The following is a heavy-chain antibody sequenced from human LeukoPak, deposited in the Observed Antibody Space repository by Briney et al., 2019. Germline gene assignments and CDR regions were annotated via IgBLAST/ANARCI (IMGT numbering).Heavy chain of an antibody. D-gene: IGHD3-10*01. J-gene: IGHJ4*02. CDR3: ARVGSGSFDY. V-gene: IGHV4-59*07. CDR2: IYYSGNT. Sequence: SDTLSLTCTVSGDSISTYYWSWIRQPPGKGLEWIGYIYYSGNTNCNPSLKSRVTISIDTSKNQFSLKLTSVTAADTAVYYCARVGSGSFDYWGQGTLVTVSS. CDR1: GDSISTYY.